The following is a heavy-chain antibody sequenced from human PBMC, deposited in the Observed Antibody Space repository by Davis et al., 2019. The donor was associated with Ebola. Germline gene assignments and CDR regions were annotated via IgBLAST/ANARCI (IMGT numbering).Heavy chain of an antibody. CDR2: ISGRGGST. V-gene: IGHV3-23*01. Sequence: PGGSLRLSCAASGFTFSSYAMSWVRQAPGKGLEWVSTISGRGGSTYNADSVKGRFTISRDNSKNTLYLQMNSLRVEDTAVYYCATASAGTYWGQGALVTVSS. CDR1: GFTFSSYA. CDR3: ATASAGTY. D-gene: IGHD6-13*01. J-gene: IGHJ4*02.